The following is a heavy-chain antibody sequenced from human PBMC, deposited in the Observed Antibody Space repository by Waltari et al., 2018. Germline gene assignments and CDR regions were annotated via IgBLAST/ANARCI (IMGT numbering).Heavy chain of an antibody. CDR1: GGSISSGGYY. J-gene: IGHJ3*02. Sequence: QVQLQESGPGLVKPSQTLSLTCTVSGGSISSGGYYWSWIRQHPGKGLEWIGYIYYSGSTYYHPSLKSRVTISVDTSKNQFSLKLSSVTAADTAVYYCASTYDSSGLDDAFDIWGQGTMVTVSS. D-gene: IGHD3-22*01. V-gene: IGHV4-31*03. CDR3: ASTYDSSGLDDAFDI. CDR2: IYYSGST.